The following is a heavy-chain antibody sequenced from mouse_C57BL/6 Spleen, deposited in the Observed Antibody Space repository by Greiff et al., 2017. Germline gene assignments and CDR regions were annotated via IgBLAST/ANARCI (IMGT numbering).Heavy chain of an antibody. Sequence: VQLQQSGAELVRPGSSVKMSCKTSGYTFTSYGINWVKQRPGQGLEWIGYIDIGNGYTEYNEKFKGKATLTSDTSSSTAYMQLSSLTSEDSAIYFCARLRQGYYAMDYWGQGTSVTVSS. CDR2: IDIGNGYT. J-gene: IGHJ4*01. D-gene: IGHD2-12*01. V-gene: IGHV1-58*01. CDR3: ARLRQGYYAMDY. CDR1: GYTFTSYG.